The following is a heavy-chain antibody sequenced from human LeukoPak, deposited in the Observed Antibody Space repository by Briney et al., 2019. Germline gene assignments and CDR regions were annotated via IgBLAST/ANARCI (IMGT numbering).Heavy chain of an antibody. Sequence: ASVKVSCKASGYTFTSYGISWVRQAPGQGLEWMGWIRAYNGNTNYAQKLQGRVTMTTDTSTSTAYMELRSLRSDDTAVYYCARVLYYYDSSGRIGAFDISGQGTMVTVSS. J-gene: IGHJ3*02. D-gene: IGHD3-22*01. V-gene: IGHV1-18*01. CDR2: IRAYNGNT. CDR3: ARVLYYYDSSGRIGAFDI. CDR1: GYTFTSYG.